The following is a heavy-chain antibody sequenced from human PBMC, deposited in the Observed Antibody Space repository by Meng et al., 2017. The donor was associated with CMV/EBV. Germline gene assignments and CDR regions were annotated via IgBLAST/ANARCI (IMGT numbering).Heavy chain of an antibody. D-gene: IGHD3-3*01. Sequence: GESLKISCAASGFTFSTYWMSWVRQAPGKGLEWVANIKQGGSEKYYVDSVKGRFTISRDNAKNSLYLQMNSLRAEDTAVYYCARFNYYFWSGYPAVLYGMDVWGQGTTVTVSS. CDR3: ARFNYYFWSGYPAVLYGMDV. J-gene: IGHJ6*02. CDR2: IKQGGSEK. CDR1: GFTFSTYW. V-gene: IGHV3-7*01.